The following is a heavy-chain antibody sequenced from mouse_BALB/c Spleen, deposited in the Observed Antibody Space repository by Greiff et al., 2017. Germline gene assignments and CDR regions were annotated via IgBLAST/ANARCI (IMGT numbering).Heavy chain of an antibody. V-gene: IGHV7-3*02. CDR2: FRSKAKGSTT. J-gene: IGHJ3*01. D-gene: IGHD2-4*01. Sequence: DVHLVEPGGGLVQPGGPLRLPCAPPGFTFTASYLSWFRQPPGKALDWLGFFRSKAKGSTTEFSATVKGRFTISRDNSQHILYLQLNTLRAEDSDTDYCSRGTMISTDSAYWGQGTMVTVSA. CDR1: GFTFTASY. CDR3: SRGTMISTDSAY.